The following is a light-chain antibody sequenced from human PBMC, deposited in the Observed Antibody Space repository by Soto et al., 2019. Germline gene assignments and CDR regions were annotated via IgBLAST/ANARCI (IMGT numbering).Light chain of an antibody. Sequence: ELVMTQSPATLSVSAGERATLSCGASQSVRSYLAWYQQKPGQAPRLLIYGASTRATGIPARFSGSGSGTDFTLTISRLEPEDSAVYYCQQYTSPLTFGGGTKVDI. J-gene: IGKJ4*01. CDR3: QQYTSPLT. CDR1: QSVRSY. CDR2: GAS. V-gene: IGKV3-15*01.